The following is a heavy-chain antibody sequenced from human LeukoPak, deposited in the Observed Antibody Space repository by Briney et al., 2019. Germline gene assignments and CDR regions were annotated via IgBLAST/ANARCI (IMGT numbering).Heavy chain of an antibody. Sequence: SETLSLTCTVSGGSISSGDYYWSWIRQPPGKGLEWIGYIYYSGSTNYNPSLKSRISISLDTSNNQFSLRLSSVTAADTAVYYCAGDRQSRYSYGSRGWFDPWGQGALVVVSS. V-gene: IGHV4-30-4*01. D-gene: IGHD5-18*01. J-gene: IGHJ5*02. CDR2: IYYSGST. CDR3: AGDRQSRYSYGSRGWFDP. CDR1: GGSISSGDYY.